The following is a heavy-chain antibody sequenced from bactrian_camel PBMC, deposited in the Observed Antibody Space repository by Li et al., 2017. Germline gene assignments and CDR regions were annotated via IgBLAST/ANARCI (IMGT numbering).Heavy chain of an antibody. CDR3: VRSEYGGTGPLCGAKMWY. J-gene: IGHJ4*01. CDR2: IYSDGSNT. CDR1: GFTFSSYY. V-gene: IGHV3-2*01. D-gene: IGHD6*01. Sequence: HVQLVESGGGLVQPGGSLRLSCAASGFTFSSYYMTWVRQAPGKGLEWVSSIYSDGSNTYYADSVKGRFTISRDNAKNTLYLQMNSLKPEDTAVYYCVRSEYGGTGPLCGAKMWYWGQGTQVTVS.